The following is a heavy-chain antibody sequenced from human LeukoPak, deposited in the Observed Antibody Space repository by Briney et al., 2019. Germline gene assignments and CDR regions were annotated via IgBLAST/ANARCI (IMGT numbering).Heavy chain of an antibody. CDR1: RYTFTGYY. J-gene: IGHJ3*02. CDR2: INPSSGGI. D-gene: IGHD2-2*01. Sequence: ASVKVSCKTSRYTFTGYYMHWVRQAPGQGLEWMGWINPSSGGINYAQKFQGRVTMTRDTSISTAYMELSRLRSDDTAVYYCARVGLGSCSSTTCYGRAFDIWGQGTMVTVFS. V-gene: IGHV1-2*02. CDR3: ARVGLGSCSSTTCYGRAFDI.